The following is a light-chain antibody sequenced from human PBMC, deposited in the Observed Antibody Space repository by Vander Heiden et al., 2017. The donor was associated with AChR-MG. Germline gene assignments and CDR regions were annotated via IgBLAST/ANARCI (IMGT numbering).Light chain of an antibody. V-gene: IGLV3-21*02. J-gene: IGLJ2*01. CDR1: NT. Sequence: SYVLTQPLSVSVAPGETARRSCGGANTIHWYQQKPGQAPVLVVYDDTERPSAIPERFSGSNSGGMATLTISRVEAGDEADYYCQVWDGANDRRVFGGGTRLTVL. CDR3: QVWDGANDRRV. CDR2: DDT.